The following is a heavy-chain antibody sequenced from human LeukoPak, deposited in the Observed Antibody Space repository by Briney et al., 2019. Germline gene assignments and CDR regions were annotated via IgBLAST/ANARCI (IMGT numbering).Heavy chain of an antibody. D-gene: IGHD3-3*01. CDR1: GFTFSSYA. V-gene: IGHV3-23*01. Sequence: GGSLRLSCAASGFTFSSYAMSWVRQAPGKGLEWVSAISGSGGSTYYADSVKGRFTISRDNSKNTLYLQMNSLRAEDTAVNYCAKDLTYYDFWSVDAFDIWGQGTMVTVSS. CDR3: AKDLTYYDFWSVDAFDI. CDR2: ISGSGGST. J-gene: IGHJ3*02.